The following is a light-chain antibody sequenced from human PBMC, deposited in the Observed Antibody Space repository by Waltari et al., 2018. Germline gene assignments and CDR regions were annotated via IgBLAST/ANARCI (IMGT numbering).Light chain of an antibody. V-gene: IGLV2-11*01. CDR2: DVT. J-gene: IGLJ2*01. CDR3: CSYAGSYTHVV. CDR1: SSDVGGYDY. Sequence: QSALTQPRSVSGSPGQSVTISCTGTSSDVGGYDYVSWYQHHPGKAPKLMICDVTKRPSGVSDRFSGSKSGNTASLTISGLQAEDEADYYCCSYAGSYTHVVFGGGTKLTVL.